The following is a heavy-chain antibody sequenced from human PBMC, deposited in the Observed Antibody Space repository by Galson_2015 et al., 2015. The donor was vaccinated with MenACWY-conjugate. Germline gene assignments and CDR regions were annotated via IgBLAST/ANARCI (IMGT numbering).Heavy chain of an antibody. CDR2: ISWDSGSI. J-gene: IGHJ4*02. CDR3: AKSAEYSSGWYAIEY. D-gene: IGHD6-19*01. CDR1: GFTFDDKD. Sequence: SLRLSCAGSGFTFDDKDMHWVRQAPGKGLEWVSGISWDSGSIDYADSAKGRFTISRDNAKNSLYLQISSLRAEDTALYYCAKSAEYSSGWYAIEYRGQGALVTVSS. V-gene: IGHV3-9*01.